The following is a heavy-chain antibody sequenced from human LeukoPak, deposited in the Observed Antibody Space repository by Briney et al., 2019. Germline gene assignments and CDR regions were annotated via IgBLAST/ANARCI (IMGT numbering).Heavy chain of an antibody. V-gene: IGHV3-21*01. CDR2: ISSSSSYI. CDR3: AILSSSWSDY. CDR1: GFTFSSYS. Sequence: PGGSLRLSCAASGFTFSSYSMNWVRQAPGKGLEWVSSISSSSSYIYYADSVKGRFTISRDTAKNSLYLQMNSLRAEDTAVYYCAILSSSWSDYWGQGTLVTVSP. J-gene: IGHJ4*02. D-gene: IGHD6-13*01.